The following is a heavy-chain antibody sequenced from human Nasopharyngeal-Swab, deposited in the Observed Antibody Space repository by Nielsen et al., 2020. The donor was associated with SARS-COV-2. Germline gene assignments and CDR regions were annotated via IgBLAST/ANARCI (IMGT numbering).Heavy chain of an antibody. CDR2: ITSSSTYM. Sequence: VAQPPGKGLEWVSSITSSSTYMYYTDSVEGRFTISRDNAKNSLFLQMNSLRGEDTAVYYCASRPRAGYWGQGTLVTVSS. J-gene: IGHJ4*02. V-gene: IGHV3-21*01. CDR3: ASRPRAGY.